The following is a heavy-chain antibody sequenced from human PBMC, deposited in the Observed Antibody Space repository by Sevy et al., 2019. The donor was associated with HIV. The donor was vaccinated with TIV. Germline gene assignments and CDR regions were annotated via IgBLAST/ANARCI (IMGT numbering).Heavy chain of an antibody. CDR1: GGSISSGSYY. CDR2: IYSSGST. Sequence: SETLSLTCTVSGGSISSGSYYWSWIRQPAGKGLEWIGRIYSSGSTNYNPSLKSRVTMSVDTSKNPFSLKLSSVTAADTAVYYCARGHIVGVVAAQAGWFDPWGQGTLVTVSS. D-gene: IGHD2-15*01. CDR3: ARGHIVGVVAAQAGWFDP. J-gene: IGHJ5*02. V-gene: IGHV4-61*02.